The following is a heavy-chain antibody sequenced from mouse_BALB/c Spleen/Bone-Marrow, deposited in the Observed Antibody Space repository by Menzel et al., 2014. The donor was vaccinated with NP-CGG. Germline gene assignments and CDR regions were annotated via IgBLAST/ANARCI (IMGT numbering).Heavy chain of an antibody. D-gene: IGHD2-10*02. CDR2: ISCYNGAT. CDR1: GYSFTGYY. Sequence: LVKTGASVKISCKASGYSFTGYYMHWVKQSHGKSLERIGYISCYNGATSYNQKFKGKATFTVDTSSCTAYMQFNSLTSEDSAVYYCARKKYGIPYAMDYWGQGTSVTVSS. V-gene: IGHV1S34*01. CDR3: ARKKYGIPYAMDY. J-gene: IGHJ4*01.